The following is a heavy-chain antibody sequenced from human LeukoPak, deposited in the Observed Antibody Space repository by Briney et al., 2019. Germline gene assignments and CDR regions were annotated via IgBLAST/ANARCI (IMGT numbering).Heavy chain of an antibody. Sequence: SQTLSLTCTVSGGSISSGSYYWNWIRQPPGKGLELIGYIYYSGTTNYNPSLKSRVSMSVDTSKNQFSLKLSSVTAADAAVYYCARDLGGSYSSETWFDPWGQGTLVTVSS. CDR1: GGSISSGSYY. J-gene: IGHJ5*02. V-gene: IGHV4-61*01. CDR2: IYYSGTT. CDR3: ARDLGGSYSSETWFDP. D-gene: IGHD1-26*01.